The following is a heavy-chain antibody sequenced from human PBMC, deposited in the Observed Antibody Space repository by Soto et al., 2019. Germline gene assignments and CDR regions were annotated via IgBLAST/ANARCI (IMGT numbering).Heavy chain of an antibody. J-gene: IGHJ4*02. CDR3: ARVQEGGVTTFRSSPFFDY. Sequence: QVQLQESGPGLVKPSQTLSLTCTVSGGSISSGGYYWSWIRQHPGKGLEWIGYIYYSGSTYYNPSLKSRVTISVDTSKNQFSLKLSSVTAADTAVYYCARVQEGGVTTFRSSPFFDYWGQGTLVTVSS. D-gene: IGHD4-17*01. CDR2: IYYSGST. V-gene: IGHV4-31*03. CDR1: GGSISSGGYY.